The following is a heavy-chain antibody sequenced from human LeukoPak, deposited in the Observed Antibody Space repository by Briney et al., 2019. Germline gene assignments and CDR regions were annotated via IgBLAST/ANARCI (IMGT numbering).Heavy chain of an antibody. CDR2: ISYDGSNK. V-gene: IGHV3-30*18. J-gene: IGHJ6*02. CDR3: AKGSLWFGEFYGMDV. D-gene: IGHD3-10*01. CDR1: GFTFSSYG. Sequence: GGSLRLSCAASGFTFSSYGMHWVRQAPGKGLEWVAVISYDGSNKYYADSVKGRFTISRDNSKNTLYLQMNSLRAEDTAVYYCAKGSLWFGEFYGMDVWGQGTTVTVSS.